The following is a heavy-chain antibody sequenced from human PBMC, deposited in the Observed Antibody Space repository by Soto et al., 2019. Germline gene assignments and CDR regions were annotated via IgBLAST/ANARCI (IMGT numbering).Heavy chain of an antibody. J-gene: IGHJ4*02. D-gene: IGHD1-1*01. CDR3: TRGINWNSHIDY. V-gene: IGHV3-49*03. Sequence: GSLSLSFQPAELTLVDYARTGFRKAQGKGLEWVGFIRSKAYGGTTEYAASVKGRFTISRDDSKSIAYLQMNSLKTEDTAVYYCTRGINWNSHIDYWGQGPLVTVSS. CDR1: ELTLVDYA. CDR2: IRSKAYGGTT.